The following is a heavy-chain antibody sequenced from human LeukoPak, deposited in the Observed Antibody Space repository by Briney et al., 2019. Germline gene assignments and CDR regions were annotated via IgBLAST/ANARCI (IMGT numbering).Heavy chain of an antibody. Sequence: SETLSLTCGVYGGSFSDYYWSWIRQPPGKGLEWIGEINHSGSTNYNPSLKSRVTISVDTSKNQFSLKLSSVTAADTAVYYCARGPPVRTVPSWYPVQDYYYYGMDVWGQGTTVTVSS. J-gene: IGHJ6*02. D-gene: IGHD6-13*01. V-gene: IGHV4-34*01. CDR3: ARGPPVRTVPSWYPVQDYYYYGMDV. CDR1: GGSFSDYY. CDR2: INHSGST.